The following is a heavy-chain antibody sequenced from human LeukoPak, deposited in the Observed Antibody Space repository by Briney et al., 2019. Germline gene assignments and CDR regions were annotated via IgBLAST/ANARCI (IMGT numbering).Heavy chain of an antibody. Sequence: PGGSLRLSCAASGFTFSAYEMNWVRQVPGKGLEWVSHISVSGLTIHYSDSVKGRFTSSRDNAKKSLYLQMNSLRVEDTAVYYCAKDYYDSSSTYYFDYWGQGTLVTVSS. J-gene: IGHJ4*02. D-gene: IGHD3-22*01. CDR2: ISVSGLTI. V-gene: IGHV3-48*03. CDR1: GFTFSAYE. CDR3: AKDYYDSSSTYYFDY.